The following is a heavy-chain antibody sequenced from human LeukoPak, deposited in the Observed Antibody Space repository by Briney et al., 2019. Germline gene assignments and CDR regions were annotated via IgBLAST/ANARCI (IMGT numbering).Heavy chain of an antibody. D-gene: IGHD6-19*01. CDR3: AKVGAVAGPYYYYYMDV. CDR1: GGSISSYY. V-gene: IGHV4-59*08. J-gene: IGHJ6*03. CDR2: IYYSGST. Sequence: PSETLSLTCTVSGGSISSYYWSWIRQPPGKGLEWIGYIYYSGSTNYNPSLKSRVTISVDTSKNQFSLKLSSVTAADTAVYYCAKVGAVAGPYYYYYMDVWGKGTTVTVSS.